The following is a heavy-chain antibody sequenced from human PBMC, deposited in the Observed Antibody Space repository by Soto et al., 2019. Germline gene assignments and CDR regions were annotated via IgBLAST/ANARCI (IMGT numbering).Heavy chain of an antibody. J-gene: IGHJ6*02. CDR3: ARARGSSSAYYYYGMDV. Sequence: SETLSLTCTVSGGSISSYYWSWIRQPPGKGLEWIGYIYYSGSTNYNPSLKSRVTISVDTSKNQFSLKLSSVTAADTAVYYCARARGSSSAYYYYGMDVWGQGTTVTVSS. CDR2: IYYSGST. CDR1: GGSISSYY. D-gene: IGHD6-6*01. V-gene: IGHV4-59*01.